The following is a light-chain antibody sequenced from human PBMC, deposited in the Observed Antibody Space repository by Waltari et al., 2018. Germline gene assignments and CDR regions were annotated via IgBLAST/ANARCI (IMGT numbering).Light chain of an antibody. J-gene: IGKJ4*01. Sequence: DIQMTQSPFTLSASVGDRVTITCRARQYVSDSLAWYQQKPGNAHKGLIYKASSLESGVPSRFTGSRSGTEVTLTIASVQPDDFATYHCQQYDSYSFTFGAGTKLGSK. V-gene: IGKV1-5*03. CDR3: QQYDSYSFT. CDR1: QYVSDS. CDR2: KAS.